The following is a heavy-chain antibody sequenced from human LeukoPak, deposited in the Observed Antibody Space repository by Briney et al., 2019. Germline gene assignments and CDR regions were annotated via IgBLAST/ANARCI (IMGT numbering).Heavy chain of an antibody. D-gene: IGHD2-2*01. CDR2: IYYSGST. CDR3: ARFIGYCSSTSCFGYFDY. V-gene: IGHV4-59*08. CDR1: GGSISSYY. Sequence: SETLSLTCTVSGGSISSYYWSWIRQPPGKGLEWVGYIYYSGSTNYNPSLKSRVTTSVDTSKNQLSLKLSSVTAADTAVYYCARFIGYCSSTSCFGYFDYWGQGTLVTVSS. J-gene: IGHJ4*02.